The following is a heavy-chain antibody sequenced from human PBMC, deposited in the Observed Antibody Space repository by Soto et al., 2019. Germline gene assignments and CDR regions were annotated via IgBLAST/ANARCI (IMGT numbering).Heavy chain of an antibody. CDR3: ARADRVVPATVGDYYYGMDV. Sequence: ASVKVSCKASGYTFTSHYMHWVRRAPGQGLEWMGIINPSGGSTSYAQKFQGRVTMTRDTSTSTVYMELSSLRSEDTAVYYCARADRVVPATVGDYYYGMDVWGQGTTVTVSS. D-gene: IGHD2-2*01. J-gene: IGHJ6*02. CDR1: GYTFTSHY. CDR2: INPSGGST. V-gene: IGHV1-46*01.